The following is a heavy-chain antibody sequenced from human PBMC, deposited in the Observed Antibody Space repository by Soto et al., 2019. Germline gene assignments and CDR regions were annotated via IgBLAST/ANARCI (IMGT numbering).Heavy chain of an antibody. CDR3: TRDPEAYYDSSGSY. CDR2: IRSKAYGGTT. Sequence: SLRLSCTASGFTIGDYAMSWFRQAPGTGLEWVGFIRSKAYGGTTEYAASVKGRFTISRDDSKSIAYLQMNSLKAEDTAVYYCTRDPEAYYDSSGSYWGQGTLVTVSS. J-gene: IGHJ4*02. D-gene: IGHD3-22*01. CDR1: GFTIGDYA. V-gene: IGHV3-49*03.